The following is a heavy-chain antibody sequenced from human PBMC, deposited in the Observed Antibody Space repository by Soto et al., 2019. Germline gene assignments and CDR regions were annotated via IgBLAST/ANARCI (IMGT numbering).Heavy chain of an antibody. Sequence: QVQLQESGPGLVKPSETLSLTCTVSGGSISSYYWSWIRQPPGKGLEWIGYIYYSGSTNYNPSLRSRVTISVDPSTTPFSLTLSSVPAAATAVYSCVSYGSGSSPRFDPWGQGTLVTVSS. CDR2: IYYSGST. V-gene: IGHV4-59*01. D-gene: IGHD3-10*01. J-gene: IGHJ5*02. CDR1: GGSISSYY. CDR3: VSYGSGSSPRFDP.